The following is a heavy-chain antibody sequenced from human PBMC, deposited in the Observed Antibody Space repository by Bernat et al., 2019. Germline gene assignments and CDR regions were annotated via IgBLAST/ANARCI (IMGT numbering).Heavy chain of an antibody. CDR2: ILNNGGSP. CDR1: GFSFSNYF. Sequence: EVQLVESGGGLVQPGGSLRLSCSASGFSFSNYFMHWVRQAPGKGLEYVSNILNNGGSPYYADSVKGRFAISRDNSKDTLYLQMSSLRAEDTAVYYCVRDRDGGWSFDPWGQGTLVTVSS. D-gene: IGHD6-19*01. J-gene: IGHJ5*02. CDR3: VRDRDGGWSFDP. V-gene: IGHV3-64D*06.